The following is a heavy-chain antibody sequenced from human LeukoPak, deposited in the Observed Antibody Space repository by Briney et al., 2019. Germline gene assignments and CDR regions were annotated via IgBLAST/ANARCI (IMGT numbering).Heavy chain of an antibody. V-gene: IGHV3-23*01. J-gene: IGHJ4*02. CDR2: IGSDSAT. CDR1: GFTFFNYA. CDR3: AKCMSSTGVCLNFDY. Sequence: PGGSLRLSCEASGFTFFNYAMSWVRQAPGKGLQWVSGIGSDSATFYTDSVKGRFTISRDNSKNTVYLHIDSLGAEDTVVYYCAKCMSSTGVCLNFDYWGQGIPVAVST. D-gene: IGHD2-21*02.